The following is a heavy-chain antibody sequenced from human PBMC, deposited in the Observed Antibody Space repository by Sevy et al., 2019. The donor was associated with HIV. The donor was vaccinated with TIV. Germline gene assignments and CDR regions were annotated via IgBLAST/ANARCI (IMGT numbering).Heavy chain of an antibody. J-gene: IGHJ4*02. CDR1: GFTFRRYA. V-gene: IGHV3-30*04. Sequence: GGSLRLSCAASGFTFRRYAMHWVRQAPGQGLESVAVISYDGGKTYHADSVKGRFTISRDNSENPLYLQMNSLRAEDTAVYYCTGDGGGDYFDYWGLGTLVTVSS. CDR2: ISYDGGKT. D-gene: IGHD2-15*01. CDR3: TGDGGGDYFDY.